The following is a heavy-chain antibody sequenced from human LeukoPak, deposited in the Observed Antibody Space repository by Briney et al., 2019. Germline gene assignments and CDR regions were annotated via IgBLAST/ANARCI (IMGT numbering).Heavy chain of an antibody. V-gene: IGHV4-39*01. CDR3: ASRLWFGEVDMDV. D-gene: IGHD3-10*01. J-gene: IGHJ6*03. Sequence: SETLSLTCTVSGGSISSSSYYRVWIRQPLGKGLEWIGSMYHSGSTYYNPSLKSRVIISVDTSKNQFSLRLSSVTAADTAIYYCASRLWFGEVDMDVWGKGTTVTISS. CDR2: MYHSGST. CDR1: GGSISSSSYY.